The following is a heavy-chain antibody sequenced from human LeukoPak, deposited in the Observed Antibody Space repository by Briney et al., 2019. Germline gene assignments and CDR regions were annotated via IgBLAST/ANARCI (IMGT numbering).Heavy chain of an antibody. D-gene: IGHD2-21*02. Sequence: PSETLSLTCTVFGGSISSYYWSWIRQPAGKGLEWIGRIYTSGSTNYNPSLKSRVTMSVDTSKNQFSPKLSSVTAADTAVYYCARDPVVPATSMQFDWYFDLWGRGTLVTVSS. CDR3: ARDPVVPATSMQFDWYFDL. J-gene: IGHJ2*01. CDR1: GGSISSYY. CDR2: IYTSGST. V-gene: IGHV4-4*07.